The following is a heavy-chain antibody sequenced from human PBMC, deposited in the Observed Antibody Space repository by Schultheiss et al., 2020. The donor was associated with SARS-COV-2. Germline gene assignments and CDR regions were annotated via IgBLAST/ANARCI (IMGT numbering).Heavy chain of an antibody. Sequence: GGSLRLSCAASGFTFSSYSMNWVRQAPGKGLEWVSSISSSSSYIYYADSVKGRFTISRDNAKNSLYLQMNSLRAEDTALYHCARAWGRGSGSYPSPADYWGQGTLVTVSS. CDR1: GFTFSSYS. V-gene: IGHV3-21*04. CDR3: ARAWGRGSGSYPSPADY. J-gene: IGHJ4*02. D-gene: IGHD3-10*01. CDR2: ISSSSSYI.